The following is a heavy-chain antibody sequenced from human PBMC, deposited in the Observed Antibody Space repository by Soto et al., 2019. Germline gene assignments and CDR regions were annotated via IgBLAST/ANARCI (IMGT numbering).Heavy chain of an antibody. V-gene: IGHV3-30*18. Sequence: QVQLVESGGGVVQPGRSLRLSCAASGFTFSTYGMHWVRQAPGKGLEWVVGISFDGNIQYYADSVKGRFTISRDNSKNTLYLQMDSLRAEDTAVYYCAKVSEGSMITFGGVIAYWGQGTLVTVSS. CDR1: GFTFSTYG. D-gene: IGHD3-16*02. J-gene: IGHJ4*02. CDR2: ISFDGNIQ. CDR3: AKVSEGSMITFGGVIAY.